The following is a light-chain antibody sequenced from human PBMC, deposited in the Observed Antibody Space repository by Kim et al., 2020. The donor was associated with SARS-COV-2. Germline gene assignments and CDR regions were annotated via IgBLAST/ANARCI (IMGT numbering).Light chain of an antibody. CDR1: QSVSSN. CDR3: QQYNNWLWT. V-gene: IGKV3-15*01. Sequence: GSPGERATRACRASQSVSSNLAWYQQKPGQAPRLLSYGASTRATGIPARFSGSGSGTEVTLTISSLQSEDFAVYYCQQYNNWLWTFGQGTKVDIK. CDR2: GAS. J-gene: IGKJ1*01.